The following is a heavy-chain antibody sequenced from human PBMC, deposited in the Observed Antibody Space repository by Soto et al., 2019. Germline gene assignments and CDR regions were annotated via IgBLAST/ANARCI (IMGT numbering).Heavy chain of an antibody. V-gene: IGHV3-30*18. J-gene: IGHJ4*02. Sequence: GGSLRLSCAASGFTFSSYGMHWVRQAPGKGLEWVAVISYDGSNKYYADSVKGRFTIARDNCKNKLDLQMNSQRAEDTGGYKCAKERSLYSSSSPLLDYCGKSTLGTVS. D-gene: IGHD6-6*01. CDR1: GFTFSSYG. CDR2: ISYDGSNK. CDR3: AKERSLYSSSSPLLDY.